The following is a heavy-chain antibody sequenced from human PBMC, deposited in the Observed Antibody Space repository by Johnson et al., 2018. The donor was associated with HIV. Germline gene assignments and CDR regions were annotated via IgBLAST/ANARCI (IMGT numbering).Heavy chain of an antibody. CDR3: ARVRRQLVRLSAFDI. CDR2: VSYDGNNK. D-gene: IGHD6-6*01. CDR1: GFTFSNYA. Sequence: QVQLVESGGGVVQSGRSLRLSCEASGFTFSNYAMHWIRQAPGQGLEWVALVSYDGNNKYYIESVKGRFTISRDNAKNSRHLQMNSLRAEDTAVYCCARVRRQLVRLSAFDIWGQGTLVTVSS. J-gene: IGHJ3*02. V-gene: IGHV3-30*04.